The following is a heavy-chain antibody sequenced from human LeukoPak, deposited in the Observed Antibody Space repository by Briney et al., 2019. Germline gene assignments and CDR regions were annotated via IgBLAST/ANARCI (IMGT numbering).Heavy chain of an antibody. D-gene: IGHD1-26*01. Sequence: GGSLRLSCAASGFTFSSYAMHWVRQAPGKGLEYVSAISSNGGSTYYANSVKGRFTISRDNSKNTLYLQMGSLRAEDMAVYYCARDEGGSYEVWSHFDYWGQGTLVTVSS. J-gene: IGHJ4*02. CDR1: GFTFSSYA. CDR2: ISSNGGST. CDR3: ARDEGGSYEVWSHFDY. V-gene: IGHV3-64*01.